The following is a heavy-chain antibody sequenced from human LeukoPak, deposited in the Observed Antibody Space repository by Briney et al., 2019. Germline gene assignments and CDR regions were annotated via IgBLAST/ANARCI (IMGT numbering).Heavy chain of an antibody. CDR3: ARCPSIAQYYYYYYYMDV. D-gene: IGHD6-6*01. Sequence: GGSRRLSCAASGFTFISYAMHWVRQAPAKGLEWVATLKQDGSEKYYVDSVKGRFTISRDNAKNSLYLQMNSLRAEDTAVYYCARCPSIAQYYYYYYYMDVWGKGTTVTVSS. CDR2: LKQDGSEK. J-gene: IGHJ6*03. CDR1: GFTFISYA. V-gene: IGHV3-7*01.